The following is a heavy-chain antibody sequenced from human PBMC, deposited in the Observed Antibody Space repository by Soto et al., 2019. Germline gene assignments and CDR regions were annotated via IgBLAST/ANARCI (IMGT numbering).Heavy chain of an antibody. D-gene: IGHD3-3*01. CDR3: AKKKPPGVVGFDC. Sequence: PGGSLRLSCAASGFTFSSYAMSWVRQAPGKGPEWVSAISDSSRTTYYADSVRGRFTIFRDNAKDTVFLRMTSLRVEDTAVYYCAKKKPPGVVGFDCWGQGSLVTVSS. CDR1: GFTFSSYA. CDR2: ISDSSRTT. J-gene: IGHJ4*02. V-gene: IGHV3-23*01.